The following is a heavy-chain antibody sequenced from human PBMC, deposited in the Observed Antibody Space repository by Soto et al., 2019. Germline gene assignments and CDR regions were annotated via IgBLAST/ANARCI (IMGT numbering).Heavy chain of an antibody. CDR1: GIEFSNYA. CDR3: AKDGNWLDVYFDV. J-gene: IGHJ4*02. CDR2: SSASGRSR. Sequence: SLRLSCVASGIEFSNYAMSWVRHAPGKGLEWVSISSASGRSRYHADSVKGRFTISRDNSKNTLYLHMTNLRAEDTAVYYCAKDGNWLDVYFDVWGQGTPVTVSS. D-gene: IGHD6-19*01. V-gene: IGHV3-23*01.